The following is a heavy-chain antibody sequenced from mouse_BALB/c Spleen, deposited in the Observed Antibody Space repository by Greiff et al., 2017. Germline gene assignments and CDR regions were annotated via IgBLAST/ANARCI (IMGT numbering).Heavy chain of an antibody. V-gene: IGHV2-9*02. D-gene: IGHD2-14*01. CDR3: ASPYRYDGFAY. CDR1: GFSLTSYG. Sequence: VKLVESGPGLVAPSQSLSITCTVSGFSLTSYGVHWVRQPPGKGLEWLGVIWAGGSTNYNSALMSRLSISKDNSKSQVFLKMNSLQTDDTAMYYCASPYRYDGFAYWGQGTLVTVSA. CDR2: IWAGGST. J-gene: IGHJ3*01.